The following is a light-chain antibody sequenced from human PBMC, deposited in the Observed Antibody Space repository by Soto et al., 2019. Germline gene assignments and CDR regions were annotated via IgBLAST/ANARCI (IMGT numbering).Light chain of an antibody. CDR1: QSISNH. V-gene: IGKV1-39*01. CDR3: QQSYGRPPT. CDR2: AAS. J-gene: IGKJ1*01. Sequence: DIQMTQSPSSLSASVEDRVIITCRASQSISNHLTWYQQKPGKAPKLLIFAASSLQSGVPSRFSGSRSGPDFTLTISSLQPEDFATYYCQQSYGRPPTFGQGTKVEIK.